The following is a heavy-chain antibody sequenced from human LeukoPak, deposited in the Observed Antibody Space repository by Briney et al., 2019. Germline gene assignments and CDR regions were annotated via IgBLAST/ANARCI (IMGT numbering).Heavy chain of an antibody. V-gene: IGHV3-21*01. CDR1: GFTFSSYS. D-gene: IGHD2-15*01. J-gene: IGHJ6*03. CDR2: ISSSSSYI. CDR3: ARAGLKPRGDCSGGSCYSQYYYYYYMDV. Sequence: GGSLRLSCAASGFTFSSYSMNWVRQAPGKGLEWVSSISSSSSYIYYADSVKGRFTISRDNAKNSLYLQMNSLRAEDTAVYYCARAGLKPRGDCSGGSCYSQYYYYYYMDVWAKGPRSPSP.